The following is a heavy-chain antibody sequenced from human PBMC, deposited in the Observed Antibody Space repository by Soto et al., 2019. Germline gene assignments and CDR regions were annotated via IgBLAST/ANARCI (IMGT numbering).Heavy chain of an antibody. CDR3: ATLIGVESFRDY. Sequence: QVQLVQSGAEVKRPGASVKVSCKASESAFSDYFIHWVRQAPGQGPEWMGIINPDGGTTGYAQKFQGRLTMTSDTSTSTVYMELRSLRAEDTAVYYWATLIGVESFRDYWGQGTLVTVSS. CDR1: ESAFSDYF. J-gene: IGHJ4*02. V-gene: IGHV1-46*01. D-gene: IGHD3-3*01. CDR2: INPDGGTT.